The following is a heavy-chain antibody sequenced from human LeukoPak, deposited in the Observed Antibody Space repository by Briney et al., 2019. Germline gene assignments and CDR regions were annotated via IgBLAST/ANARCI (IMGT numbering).Heavy chain of an antibody. J-gene: IGHJ6*03. CDR3: TPIVVVPAAIGTRGYYYMDV. D-gene: IGHD2-2*02. CDR1: GFTFSGSA. V-gene: IGHV3-73*01. CDR2: IRSKANSYAT. Sequence: GGSLRLSCAASGFTFSGSAMHWVRLASGKGLEWVGRIRSKANSYATAYAASVKGRFTISRDDSKNTAYLQMNSLKTEDTAVYYCTPIVVVPAAIGTRGYYYMDVWGKGTTVTVSS.